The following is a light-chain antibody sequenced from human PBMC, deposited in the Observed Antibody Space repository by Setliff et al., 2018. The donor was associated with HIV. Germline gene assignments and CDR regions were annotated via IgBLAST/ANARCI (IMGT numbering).Light chain of an antibody. CDR1: HSDIGGYNY. J-gene: IGLJ1*01. CDR3: SSYTSSTTLPYV. CDR2: DVS. Sequence: SVLTQPASVSGSPGQSITISCTGSHSDIGGYNYVSWYRQHPGKAPKLMIYDVSNRPSGVSNRFSGSKSGNTASLTISGLQAEDEADYYCSSYTSSTTLPYVFGTGTKVTVL. V-gene: IGLV2-14*03.